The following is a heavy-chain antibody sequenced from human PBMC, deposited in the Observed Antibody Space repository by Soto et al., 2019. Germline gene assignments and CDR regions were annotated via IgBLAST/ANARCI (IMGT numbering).Heavy chain of an antibody. CDR1: GYTFTSYG. CDR2: ISAYNGNT. J-gene: IGHJ4*02. V-gene: IGHV1-18*01. D-gene: IGHD3-10*01. Sequence: ASVKVSFKASGYTFTSYGISWVRQAPGQGLEWMGWISAYNGNTNYAQKLQGRVTMTTDTSTSTAYMELRSLRSDDTAVYYCARHYYGSGSYYRYFEYWGQGTLVTVSS. CDR3: ARHYYGSGSYYRYFEY.